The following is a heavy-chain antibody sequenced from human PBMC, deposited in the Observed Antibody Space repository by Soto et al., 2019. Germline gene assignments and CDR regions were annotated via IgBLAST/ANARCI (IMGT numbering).Heavy chain of an antibody. Sequence: GDSLKISCKGSGYSFTNYWITWVRQMPGKGLEWLGRVDPTDSYSNYSPSFQGHVTISADKSISTAYLQGSNLKASETAMYYCARHDTGMMDVWGQGSTGTVSS. CDR3: ARHDTGMMDV. J-gene: IGHJ6*02. V-gene: IGHV5-10-1*01. CDR2: VDPTDSYS. D-gene: IGHD5-18*01. CDR1: GYSFTNYW.